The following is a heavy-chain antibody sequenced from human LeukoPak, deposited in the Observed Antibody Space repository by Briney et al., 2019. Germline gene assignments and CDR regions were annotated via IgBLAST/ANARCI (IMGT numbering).Heavy chain of an antibody. Sequence: GGSLRLSCAASGFTFSSYGMHWVRQAPGKGLEWVAFIRYDGSNKYYADSVKGRFTISRDNSKNTLYLQMNSLRAEDTAVYYCAKEGGDYDILTGYYMDYWGQGTLVTVSS. D-gene: IGHD3-9*01. CDR2: IRYDGSNK. V-gene: IGHV3-30*02. J-gene: IGHJ4*02. CDR3: AKEGGDYDILTGYYMDY. CDR1: GFTFSSYG.